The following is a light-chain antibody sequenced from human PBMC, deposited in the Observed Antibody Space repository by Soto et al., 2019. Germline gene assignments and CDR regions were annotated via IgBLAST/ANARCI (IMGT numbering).Light chain of an antibody. CDR3: HKYNRAPPT. Sequence: DIQMTQPPTSLSASIGDRVTITCRASQAISTYLAWYQQKQGKVPSLLIYAASTLQSGVPSRFSGTRSGTDFTLTISTLQPEDVGTYYCHKYNRAPPTFGPRTKVDVK. CDR2: AAS. V-gene: IGKV1-27*01. CDR1: QAISTY. J-gene: IGKJ1*01.